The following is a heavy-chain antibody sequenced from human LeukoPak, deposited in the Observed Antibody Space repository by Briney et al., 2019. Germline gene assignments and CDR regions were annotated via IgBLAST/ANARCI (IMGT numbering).Heavy chain of an antibody. CDR2: ISSSSSYI. V-gene: IGHV3-21*01. CDR3: ARDMEEQWPSDAFYI. D-gene: IGHD6-19*01. J-gene: IGHJ3*02. Sequence: GGSLRLSCAASEFTFSIYSMNLVRQAPGKGLECVSSISSSSSYIYYPDSVKGRFTISRDNAKNSLYLQMNSLRAEDTAVYYCARDMEEQWPSDAFYIWGQGTMGTVSS. CDR1: EFTFSIYS.